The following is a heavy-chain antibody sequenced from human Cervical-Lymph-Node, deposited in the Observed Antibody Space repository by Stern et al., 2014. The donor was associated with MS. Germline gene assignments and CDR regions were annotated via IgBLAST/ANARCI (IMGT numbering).Heavy chain of an antibody. CDR2: INTNTGNP. D-gene: IGHD4-17*01. V-gene: IGHV7-4-1*02. J-gene: IGHJ4*02. CDR1: GYSFTHFA. CDR3: ARDPHDYGDRFDY. Sequence: QVQLVESGSELKKPGASVKVSCKASGYSFTHFALNWVRHAPGQGLQWMGWINTNTGNPSYAQAFTGRFVLSLDTSVSTAYLQISSLKAEDTAVYYCARDPHDYGDRFDYWGQGTLVTVSS.